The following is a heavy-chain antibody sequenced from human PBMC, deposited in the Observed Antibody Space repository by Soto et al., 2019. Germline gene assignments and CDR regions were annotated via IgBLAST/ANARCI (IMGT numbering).Heavy chain of an antibody. V-gene: IGHV1-18*01. CDR2: ISTYNGDI. D-gene: IGHD2-2*01. J-gene: IGHJ6*03. CDR3: ARDGCSRTRGYMDV. Sequence: QVQLVQSGTEVKKPGASVKVSCKASGYTFDSYGISWVRQAPGQGLEWMAWISTYNGDINYAQVLKGRVIVTTDSSTSTAYMELRSRRSDDTAVYYCARDGCSRTRGYMDVWGKGTTVTVSS. CDR1: GYTFDSYG.